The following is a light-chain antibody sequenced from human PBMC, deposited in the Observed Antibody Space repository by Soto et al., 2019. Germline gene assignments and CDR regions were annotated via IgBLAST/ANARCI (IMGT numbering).Light chain of an antibody. V-gene: IGLV1-40*01. CDR1: SSNIGAGYD. CDR2: GNS. Sequence: QPVLTQPPSVSRAPGQRVTISCTGSSSNIGAGYDVHWYQQLPGTAPKLLIYGNSNRPSGVPHRFSGSKSGTSASLASTGLQAEDEADYYGQSYDSSLSGSGFGGGTKLTVL. J-gene: IGLJ2*01. CDR3: QSYDSSLSGSG.